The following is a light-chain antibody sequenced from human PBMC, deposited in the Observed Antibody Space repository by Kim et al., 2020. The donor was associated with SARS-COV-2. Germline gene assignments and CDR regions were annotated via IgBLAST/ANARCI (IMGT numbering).Light chain of an antibody. CDR1: SSNIGSNY. Sequence: ELTQPPSASGTPGQRVTISCSGSSSNIGSNYVHWYQHLPRTAPKLLIYKNNQRPSGVPDRFSASKSDTSASLAISGLRSEDEADYYCAAWDDSLTNV. CDR3: AAWDDSLTNV. J-gene: IGLJ6*01. CDR2: KNN. V-gene: IGLV1-47*01.